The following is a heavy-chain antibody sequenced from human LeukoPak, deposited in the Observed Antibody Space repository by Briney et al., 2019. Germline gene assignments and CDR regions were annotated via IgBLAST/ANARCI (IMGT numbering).Heavy chain of an antibody. D-gene: IGHD2-15*01. J-gene: IGHJ1*01. Sequence: KTSETLSLTCNVSGDSVGSGYWSWIRQSPGKGLEWIGFIQDSGITDYNPSLKSRLLMSLDISKNQFSLNLRSVTAADTAVYYCAGRGHRYSRDWGQGILVTISS. CDR3: AGRGHRYSRD. V-gene: IGHV4-4*09. CDR2: IQDSGIT. CDR1: GDSVGSGY.